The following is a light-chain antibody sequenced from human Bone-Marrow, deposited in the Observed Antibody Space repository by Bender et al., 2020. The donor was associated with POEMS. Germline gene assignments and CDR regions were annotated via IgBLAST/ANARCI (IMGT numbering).Light chain of an antibody. CDR2: DVS. Sequence: QSALTQPASVSGSPRQSITISCTGTSSDVGNSNLVSWYQQHPGKAPKLMIYDVSNRPSGVSNRFSGSKSGNTASLTISGLQAEDEADYYCSSYSSGILAFGGGTKVTVL. V-gene: IGLV2-14*02. J-gene: IGLJ2*01. CDR3: SSYSSGILA. CDR1: SSDVGNSNL.